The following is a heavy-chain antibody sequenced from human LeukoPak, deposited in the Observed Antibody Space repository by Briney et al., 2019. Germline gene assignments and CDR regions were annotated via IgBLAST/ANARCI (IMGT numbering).Heavy chain of an antibody. Sequence: GGSLRLSCAGSGFTFSSYWMHWVRQAPGKGLVWVSRISTDASSTTYADSVKGRFTISRDNAKNSLYLQMNSLRAEDTAVYYCAELGITMIGGVWGKGTTVTISS. V-gene: IGHV3-74*01. J-gene: IGHJ6*04. CDR2: ISTDASST. CDR3: AELGITMIGGV. D-gene: IGHD3-10*02. CDR1: GFTFSSYW.